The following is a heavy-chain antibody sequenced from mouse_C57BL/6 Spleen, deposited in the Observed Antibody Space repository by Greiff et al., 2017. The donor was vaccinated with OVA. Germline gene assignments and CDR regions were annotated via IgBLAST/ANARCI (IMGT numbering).Heavy chain of an antibody. Sequence: QVHVKQSGAELVKPGASVKISCKASGYAFSSYWMNWVKQRPGKGLEWIGQIYPGDGDTNYNGKFKGKATLTADKSSSTAYMQLSSLTSEDSAVYFCARRDSSGYSAMDYWGQGTSVTVSS. CDR2: IYPGDGDT. V-gene: IGHV1-80*01. CDR3: ARRDSSGYSAMDY. CDR1: GYAFSSYW. D-gene: IGHD3-2*02. J-gene: IGHJ4*01.